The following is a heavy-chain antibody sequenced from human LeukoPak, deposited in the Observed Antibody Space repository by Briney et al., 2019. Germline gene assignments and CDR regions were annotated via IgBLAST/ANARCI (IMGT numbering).Heavy chain of an antibody. CDR3: ASGQSRGFDY. D-gene: IGHD3-10*01. V-gene: IGHV4-59*08. CDR2: TYYRGST. CDR1: GGSISSYY. Sequence: KPSETLSLTCTVSGGSISSYYLNWIRQPPGKGLEWIGYTYYRGSTNYNPSLERRVTISLDTSKNQFSLRLYSVTAADTAVYYCASGQSRGFDYWGQGTLVTVSS. J-gene: IGHJ4*02.